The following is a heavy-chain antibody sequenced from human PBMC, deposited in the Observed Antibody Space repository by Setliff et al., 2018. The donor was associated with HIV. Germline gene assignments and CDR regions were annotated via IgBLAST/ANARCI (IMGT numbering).Heavy chain of an antibody. Sequence: SETLSLTCTVSGDSINTPYWSRIRQPPGKGLEWIGCISHSGNTNFNPSLNSRVTISLDTSKNQFSLRLTSLTAADTAIYYCARSTVGAGASFPWGRGILVTVS. D-gene: IGHD1-26*01. CDR2: ISHSGNT. V-gene: IGHV4-59*11. J-gene: IGHJ5*02. CDR1: GDSINTPY. CDR3: ARSTVGAGASFP.